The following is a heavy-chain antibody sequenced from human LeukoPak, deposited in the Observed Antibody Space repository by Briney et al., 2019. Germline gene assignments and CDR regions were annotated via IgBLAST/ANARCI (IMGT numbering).Heavy chain of an antibody. J-gene: IGHJ3*02. V-gene: IGHV4-59*01. CDR1: GGSISSYY. Sequence: PSETLSLTCTVSGGSISSYYWTWIRQPPGKGLEWIGYIYYSGSTNYNPSLKSRVTISVDTSKNQFSLKLSSVTAADTAVYYCARVSSATADDAFDIWGQGTMVTVSS. D-gene: IGHD2-2*01. CDR2: IYYSGST. CDR3: ARVSSATADDAFDI.